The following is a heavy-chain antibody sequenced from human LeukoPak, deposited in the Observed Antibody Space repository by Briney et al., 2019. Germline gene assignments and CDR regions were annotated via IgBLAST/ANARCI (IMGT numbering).Heavy chain of an antibody. CDR1: GFTFSSYG. J-gene: IGHJ4*02. D-gene: IGHD6-13*01. Sequence: PGGSLRLSCAASGFTFSSYGMHWVRQAPGKGLEWVAVISYDGSNKYYADSMKGRFTISRDNAKNSLFLQMNSLRAEDTAVYYCVRVAEAAAFDYWGQGTLVTVSS. V-gene: IGHV3-30*03. CDR2: ISYDGSNK. CDR3: VRVAEAAAFDY.